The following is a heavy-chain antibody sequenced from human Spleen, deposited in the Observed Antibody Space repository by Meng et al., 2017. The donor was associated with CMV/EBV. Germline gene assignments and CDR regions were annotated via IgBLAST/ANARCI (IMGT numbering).Heavy chain of an antibody. CDR2: IRYDGSNK. CDR1: GFTFSSYG. V-gene: IGHV3-30*02. D-gene: IGHD3-22*01. J-gene: IGHJ5*02. CDR3: ARARITMIVVVMGFDP. Sequence: QVQLVESGGGVVQPGRSLRPSCAASGFTFSSYGMHWVRQAPGKGLEWVAFIRYDGSNKYYADSVKGRFTISRDNSKNTLYLQMNSLRAEDTAVYYCARARITMIVVVMGFDPWGQGTLVTVSS.